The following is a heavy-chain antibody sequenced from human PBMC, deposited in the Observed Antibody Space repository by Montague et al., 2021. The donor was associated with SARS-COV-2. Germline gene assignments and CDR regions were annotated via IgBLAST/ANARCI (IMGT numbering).Heavy chain of an antibody. D-gene: IGHD6-19*01. V-gene: IGHV4-39*01. CDR2: VSSSGRT. CDR1: GDAISDNTYK. CDR3: ARLALSGWPSYYLYGLDV. J-gene: IGHJ6*01. Sequence: ETLSLTCIVSGDAISDNTYKWGWIRQPPGKGLEFIASVSSSGRTYYNPSLQSRVTLSVDPSKNEFSLKVTSVTAADTSVYYCARLALSGWPSYYLYGLDVWGPGTMITVSS.